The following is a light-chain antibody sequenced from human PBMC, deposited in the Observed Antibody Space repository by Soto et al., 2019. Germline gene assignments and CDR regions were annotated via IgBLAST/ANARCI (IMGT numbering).Light chain of an antibody. Sequence: EIVFTQSPATLSLSPGERATLSCRASQSVSSYLAWYQQKPGQAPRLLIYDASNRATGIPARFSGSGSGTDFTLTISSLEAEDFAVYYCQQRYNWPPLTFGGGTKVDIK. J-gene: IGKJ4*01. CDR2: DAS. CDR1: QSVSSY. V-gene: IGKV3-11*01. CDR3: QQRYNWPPLT.